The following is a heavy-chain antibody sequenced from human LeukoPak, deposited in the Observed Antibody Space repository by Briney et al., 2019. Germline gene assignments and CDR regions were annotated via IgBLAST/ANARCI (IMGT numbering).Heavy chain of an antibody. J-gene: IGHJ6*03. D-gene: IGHD1-1*01. CDR1: GFTFSGSA. Sequence: GGSLKLSCAASGFTFSGSAMHWVRQASGKGLEWVGRIRSKANSYATAYAASVKGRFTISRDDSKNTAYLQMNSLRTEDTALYYCAKGPRGSWNDGEGFYMDVWGKGTTVTVSS. CDR3: AKGPRGSWNDGEGFYMDV. V-gene: IGHV3-73*01. CDR2: IRSKANSYAT.